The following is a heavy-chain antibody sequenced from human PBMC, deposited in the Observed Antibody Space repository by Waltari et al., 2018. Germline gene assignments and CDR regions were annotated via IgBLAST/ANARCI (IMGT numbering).Heavy chain of an antibody. Sequence: QVQLQESGPGLVKPSETLSLTCTVSGGSISSYYWSWIRQPPGKGLEWIGYIYYSGSTNDNPSLKSRVTISVDTSKNQFSLKLSSVTAADTAVYYCARGYDFWSGYYDYYYYYMDVWGKGTTVTISS. CDR2: IYYSGST. J-gene: IGHJ6*03. CDR3: ARGYDFWSGYYDYYYYYMDV. V-gene: IGHV4-59*01. CDR1: GGSISSYY. D-gene: IGHD3-3*01.